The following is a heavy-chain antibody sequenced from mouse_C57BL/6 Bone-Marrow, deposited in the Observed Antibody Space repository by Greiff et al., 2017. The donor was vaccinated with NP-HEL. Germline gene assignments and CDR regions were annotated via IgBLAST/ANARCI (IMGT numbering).Heavy chain of an antibody. Sequence: QVQLQQPGAELVKPGASVKLSCKASGYTFTSYWMHWVKQRPGRGLEWIGRIDPNSGGTKYNEKFKSKATLTVDKPSSTAYMQLSSLTSEDSAVYYCAREDYDYEGNFDVWGTGTTVTVSS. V-gene: IGHV1-72*01. J-gene: IGHJ1*03. CDR2: IDPNSGGT. D-gene: IGHD2-4*01. CDR1: GYTFTSYW. CDR3: AREDYDYEGNFDV.